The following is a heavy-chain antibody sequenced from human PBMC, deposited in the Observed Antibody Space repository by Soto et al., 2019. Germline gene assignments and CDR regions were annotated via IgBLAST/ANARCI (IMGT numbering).Heavy chain of an antibody. D-gene: IGHD3-10*01. V-gene: IGHV3-30-3*01. CDR2: ISYDGSNK. Sequence: QPGGSLRLSCAASGFTFSSYAMHWVRQAPGKGLEWVAVISYDGSNKYYADSVKGRFTISRDNSKNTLYLQMNSLRAEDTAVYYCARDSGRYLYYYYYGMDVWGQGTTVTVSS. CDR3: ARDSGRYLYYYYYGMDV. CDR1: GFTFSSYA. J-gene: IGHJ6*02.